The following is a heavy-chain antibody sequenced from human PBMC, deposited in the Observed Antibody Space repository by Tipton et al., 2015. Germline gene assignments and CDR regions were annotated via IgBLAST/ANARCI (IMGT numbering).Heavy chain of an antibody. V-gene: IGHV3-48*02. CDR1: GFTFSYYG. CDR3: ARDRGSGAYYRY. D-gene: IGHD3-10*01. Sequence: SLRLSCAASGFTFSYYGMRWVRQAPGKGLQWVSYIGPRSDTIYYADSVKGRFTISRDNAKDSLYLQMNSLRDDDTAVYYCARDRGSGAYYRYWGQGTLVTVSS. J-gene: IGHJ4*02. CDR2: IGPRSDTI.